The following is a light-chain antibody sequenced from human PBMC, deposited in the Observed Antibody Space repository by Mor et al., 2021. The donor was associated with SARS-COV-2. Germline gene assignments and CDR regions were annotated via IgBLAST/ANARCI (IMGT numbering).Light chain of an antibody. CDR2: DAS. J-gene: IGKJ2*01. Sequence: QSLTSNSLAWYQQKPGQPPRLLIFDASSRPTGIPDRFSVSGSGTDFTLTISRVEPEDFAVYHCHQFGSSVFSFGQGSRLEMK. CDR3: HQFGSSVFS. CDR1: QSLTSNS. V-gene: IGKV3-20*01.